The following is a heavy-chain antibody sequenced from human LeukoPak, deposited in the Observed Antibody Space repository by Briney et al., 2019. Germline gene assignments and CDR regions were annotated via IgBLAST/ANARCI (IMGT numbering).Heavy chain of an antibody. D-gene: IGHD2-2*01. CDR2: IGTAGDT. Sequence: PGGSLRLSCAASGFTFSSYDMHWVRQATGKGLEWVSAIGTAGDTYYPGSVKGRFTISRENAKNSLCLQMNSLRAGDTAVYYCARGPYCSSTSCNWYFDLWGRGTLVTVSS. CDR1: GFTFSSYD. J-gene: IGHJ2*01. CDR3: ARGPYCSSTSCNWYFDL. V-gene: IGHV3-13*01.